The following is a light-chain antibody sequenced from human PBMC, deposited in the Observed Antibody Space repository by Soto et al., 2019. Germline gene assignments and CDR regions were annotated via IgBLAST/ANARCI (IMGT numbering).Light chain of an antibody. Sequence: EIVLTQSPGTLSLSPGGRATLSCRASQSVRSSYLAWYQHKPGQAPRLLIYGASSTATGIPDRFSGSGSETDFTLTINRLEPEDFALYFCQQYGSSPWTFGQGTKVDIK. CDR2: GAS. J-gene: IGKJ1*01. V-gene: IGKV3-20*01. CDR3: QQYGSSPWT. CDR1: QSVRSSY.